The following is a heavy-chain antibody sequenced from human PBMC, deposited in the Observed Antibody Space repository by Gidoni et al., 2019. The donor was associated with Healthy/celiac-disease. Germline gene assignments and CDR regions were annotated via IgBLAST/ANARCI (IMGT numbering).Heavy chain of an antibody. J-gene: IGHJ3*02. V-gene: IGHV3-30-3*01. Sequence: QVQLLESGGGVVQPGRSLRLSCAASGFTFSSYAMHWVRQAPGKGLEWVAVISYDGSNKYYADSVKGRFTISRDNSKNTLYLQMNSLRAEDTAVYYCARASYYYDVDAFDIWGQGTMVTVSS. CDR1: GFTFSSYA. CDR3: ARASYYYDVDAFDI. CDR2: ISYDGSNK. D-gene: IGHD3-22*01.